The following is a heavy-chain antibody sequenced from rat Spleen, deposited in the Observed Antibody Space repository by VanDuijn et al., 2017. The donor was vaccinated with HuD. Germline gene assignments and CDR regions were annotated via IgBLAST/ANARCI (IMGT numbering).Heavy chain of an antibody. CDR3: ARMIYYYVSGGWYFDF. J-gene: IGHJ1*01. V-gene: IGHV5-29*01. D-gene: IGHD1-12*01. CDR1: GLSFSNYD. CDR2: ISYDGSTT. Sequence: EVQLVESGGGLVQPGRSMKLSCAASGLSFSNYDMAWVRQAPTKGLDWVATISYDGSTTYYRDSVKGRFTISRDNGKTTLYLEMDSLRSEDMATYYSARMIYYYVSGGWYFDFWGPGTMVTVSS.